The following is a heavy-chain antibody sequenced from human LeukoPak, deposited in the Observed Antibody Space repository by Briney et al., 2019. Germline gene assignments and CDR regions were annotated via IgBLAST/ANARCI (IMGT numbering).Heavy chain of an antibody. CDR1: GYSFTSYW. D-gene: IGHD1-26*01. CDR2: IYPGDSDT. V-gene: IGHV5-51*01. J-gene: IGHJ4*02. CDR3: ARLSVVGATISYYDY. Sequence: PGESLKISCKGSGYSFTSYWIGWVRQMPGKGLEWMGIIYPGDSDTRYSPSLQGQVTISADKSINTAYLQWSSLKASDTAMYYCARLSVVGATISYYDYWGQGTLVTVSS.